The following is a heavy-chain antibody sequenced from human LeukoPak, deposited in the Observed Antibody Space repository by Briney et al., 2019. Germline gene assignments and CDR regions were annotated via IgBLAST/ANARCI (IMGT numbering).Heavy chain of an antibody. D-gene: IGHD3-9*01. CDR2: IYSGGST. CDR3: TTNRPLTGYYTDYYYGMDV. Sequence: GGSLRLSCAASGFTVSSSYMNWVRQAPGKGLEWVSVIYSGGSTYYADSVKGRFTISRDNSKNTLYLQMNSLKTEDTAVYYCTTNRPLTGYYTDYYYGMDVWGQGTTVTVSS. J-gene: IGHJ6*02. V-gene: IGHV3-53*01. CDR1: GFTVSSSY.